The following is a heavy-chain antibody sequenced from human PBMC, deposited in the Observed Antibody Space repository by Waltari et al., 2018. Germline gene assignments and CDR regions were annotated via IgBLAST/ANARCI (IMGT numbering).Heavy chain of an antibody. Sequence: QVQLVQSGAEVKKPGASVKVSCKASGYTFTGYYMHWVRQAPGQGLEWMGRINPNSGGTNYAQKCQGRVTMTRDTSISTAYMELSRLRSDDTAVYYCAGGYNYGFFGYWGQGTLVTVSS. CDR2: INPNSGGT. V-gene: IGHV1-2*06. CDR3: AGGYNYGFFGY. D-gene: IGHD5-12*01. J-gene: IGHJ4*02. CDR1: GYTFTGYY.